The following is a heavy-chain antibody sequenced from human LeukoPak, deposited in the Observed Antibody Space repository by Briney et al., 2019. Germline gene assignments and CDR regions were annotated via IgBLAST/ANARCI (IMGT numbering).Heavy chain of an antibody. CDR1: GFTFSGHW. J-gene: IGHJ4*02. CDR3: TRDRSRAEDD. CDR2: INQGGSDK. D-gene: IGHD1-14*01. Sequence: GGSLRDSCAASGFTFSGHWMSWVRQAPGKGLEWVANINQGGSDKYYVDSVKGRFTISRDNANNLLYLQMNSLRGEDTAVYYCTRDRSRAEDDWGQGTLGTVSS. V-gene: IGHV3-7*01.